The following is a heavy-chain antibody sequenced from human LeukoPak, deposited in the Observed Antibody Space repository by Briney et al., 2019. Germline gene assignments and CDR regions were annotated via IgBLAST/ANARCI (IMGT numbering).Heavy chain of an antibody. J-gene: IGHJ5*02. CDR3: ARDLSPYDSSGYYRYPYGRFDP. D-gene: IGHD3-22*01. V-gene: IGHV4-4*07. CDR1: GGSISSYY. Sequence: SETLSLTCTVSGGSISSYYWSWIRQPAGKGLEWIGRIYTSGSTNYNPSLKSRVTMSVDTSKNQFSLKLSSVTAADTAVYYCARDLSPYDSSGYYRYPYGRFDPWGQGTLVTVSS. CDR2: IYTSGST.